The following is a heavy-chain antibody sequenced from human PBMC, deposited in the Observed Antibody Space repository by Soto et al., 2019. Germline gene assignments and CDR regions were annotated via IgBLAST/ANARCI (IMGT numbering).Heavy chain of an antibody. Sequence: GEALKISWATSGCLFSEYYMILIRQAPGKRLEWLSHISPKSTYRNYADSVNGRFTISRDNTKSSLFLQMNSLGVEDTAVYYYARGGGGDLFEHRAQGSLVTASS. J-gene: IGHJ4*02. D-gene: IGHD2-21*02. CDR1: GCLFSEYY. CDR2: ISPKSTYR. V-gene: IGHV3-11*06. CDR3: ARGGGGDLFEH.